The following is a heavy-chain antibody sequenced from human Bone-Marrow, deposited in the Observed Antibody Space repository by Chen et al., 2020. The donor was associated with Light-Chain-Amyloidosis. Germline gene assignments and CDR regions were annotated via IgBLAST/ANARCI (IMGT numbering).Heavy chain of an antibody. J-gene: IGHJ4*02. CDR1: GGSISSDSHY. CDR3: ARHGGNMVTRSVDY. Sequence: QLRLQESGPGLVKPSGTLSLTCTVPGGSISSDSHYWAWIRQPPGEGLEWIGSMFYSGNPFYNPSLKSRVTISVDTSKNQFSLKVTSVTAADTAVYYCARHGGNMVTRSVDYWGQGTLVTASS. D-gene: IGHD2-21*02. CDR2: MFYSGNP. V-gene: IGHV4-39*01.